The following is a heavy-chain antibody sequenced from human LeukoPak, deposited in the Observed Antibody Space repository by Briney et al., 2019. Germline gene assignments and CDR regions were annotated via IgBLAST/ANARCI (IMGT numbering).Heavy chain of an antibody. CDR2: IGVGNGNT. CDR3: AAELYRGGDCCHFDY. CDR1: GFTSRNSA. Sequence: SVKVSCKASGFTSRNSAVQWVRQARGERLEWVGWIGVGNGNTNYAHKLQERVTITRDMSTSTAYMELSSLRSEDTAVYYCAAELYRGGDCCHFDYWGQGTLVTVSS. D-gene: IGHD2-21*02. J-gene: IGHJ4*02. V-gene: IGHV1-58*01.